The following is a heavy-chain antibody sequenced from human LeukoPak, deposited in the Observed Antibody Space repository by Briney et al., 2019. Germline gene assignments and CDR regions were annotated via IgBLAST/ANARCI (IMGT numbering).Heavy chain of an antibody. Sequence: GASVKVSCKASGYTFTGYYMHCVRQAPGQGLEWMGWINPNSGGTNYAQKFQGRVTMTRDTSISTAYMELSRLISDDAAVYYCARGGARDGYNSPHFDYWGQGTLVTVSS. D-gene: IGHD5-24*01. J-gene: IGHJ4*02. CDR2: INPNSGGT. CDR1: GYTFTGYY. CDR3: ARGGARDGYNSPHFDY. V-gene: IGHV1-2*02.